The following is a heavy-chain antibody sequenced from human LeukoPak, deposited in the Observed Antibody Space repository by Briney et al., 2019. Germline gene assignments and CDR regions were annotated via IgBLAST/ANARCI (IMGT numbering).Heavy chain of an antibody. CDR1: GFTFGGSA. D-gene: IGHD5-12*01. V-gene: IGHV3-73*01. J-gene: IGHJ5*02. CDR3: TRHDSNSGYDLFDP. CDR2: IRSKANSYAT. Sequence: GVSLRLSCAASGFTFGGSAMHWVRQASGKGLEWVGRIRSKANSYATAYAASVKGRFTISRDDSKNTAYLQMNSLKTEDTAVYYCTRHDSNSGYDLFDPWGQGTLVTVSS.